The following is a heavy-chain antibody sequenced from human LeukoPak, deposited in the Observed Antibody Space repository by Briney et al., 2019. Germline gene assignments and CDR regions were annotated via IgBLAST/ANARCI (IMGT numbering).Heavy chain of an antibody. V-gene: IGHV1-69*04. CDR2: IIPILGIA. CDR3: ARDGIIVGATVFDY. CDR1: GGTFSSYA. D-gene: IGHD1-26*01. Sequence: SVKVSCKASGGTFSSYAISWVRQAPGQGLEWMGRIIPILGIANYAQKFQGRVTITADKSTSTAYMELSSLRSEDTAVYYCARDGIIVGATVFDYWGQGTLVTVSS. J-gene: IGHJ4*02.